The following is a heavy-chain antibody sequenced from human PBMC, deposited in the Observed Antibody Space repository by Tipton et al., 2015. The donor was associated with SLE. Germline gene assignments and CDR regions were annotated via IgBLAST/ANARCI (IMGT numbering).Heavy chain of an antibody. V-gene: IGHV4-59*01. CDR1: GGSISSYY. CDR3: ARSPRTYTGYDEYYFDS. D-gene: IGHD5-12*01. CDR2: LYYSGSN. Sequence: LRLSCTVSGGSISSYYWSWIRRPPGKGLEWIGYLYYSGSNNYNPSLRSRVTISGDTSKNQFSLKLRFVTAADTAMYYCARSPRTYTGYDEYYFDSWGQGTLVTVSS. J-gene: IGHJ4*02.